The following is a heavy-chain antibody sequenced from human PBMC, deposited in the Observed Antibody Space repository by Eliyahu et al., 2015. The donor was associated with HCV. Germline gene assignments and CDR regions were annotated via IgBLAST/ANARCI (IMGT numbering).Heavy chain of an antibody. CDR2: IPYDGIVT. Sequence: QVQLVESGGGVVQPGRSLRLACAAXGFXLXXXNMHWVRQAPRKGGGWVAVIPYDGIVTYYADSLKERFSISRDTSKSTVYLQMNSLRLEDTAVYYCARDGDPRGTSYGSYFQFWGQGTLVTVSS. CDR1: GFXLXXXN. J-gene: IGHJ4*02. D-gene: IGHD5-18*01. CDR3: ARDGDPRGTSYGSYFQF. V-gene: IGHV3-30-3*01.